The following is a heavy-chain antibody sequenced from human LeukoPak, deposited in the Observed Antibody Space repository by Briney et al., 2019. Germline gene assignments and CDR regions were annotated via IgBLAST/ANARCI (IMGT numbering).Heavy chain of an antibody. Sequence: GGSLRLSCAASGFTFSTSGMHWVRQAPGKGLEWVAFIRYDGNNKYYADSVKGRFTISRDTSKDTLYVQMNSLRPEDTAVYYCAKGVNRDDYTLHYWGQGTLVTVSS. CDR2: IRYDGNNK. V-gene: IGHV3-30*02. CDR3: AKGVNRDDYTLHY. J-gene: IGHJ4*02. CDR1: GFTFSTSG. D-gene: IGHD5-24*01.